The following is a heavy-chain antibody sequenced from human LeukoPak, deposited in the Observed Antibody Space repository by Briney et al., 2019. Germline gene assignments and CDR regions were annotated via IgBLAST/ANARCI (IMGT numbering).Heavy chain of an antibody. CDR3: ARGWGSLDWFDP. CDR2: IYYSGST. D-gene: IGHD1-1*01. CDR1: GGSISSYY. V-gene: IGHV4-59*01. J-gene: IGHJ5*02. Sequence: PSETLSLTCTVSGGSISSYYWGWIRQPPGKGLGWIGYIYYSGSTNYNPSLKSRVTISVDTSKKQFSLKLSSVTAADTAVYYCARGWGSLDWFDPWGQGTLVTVSS.